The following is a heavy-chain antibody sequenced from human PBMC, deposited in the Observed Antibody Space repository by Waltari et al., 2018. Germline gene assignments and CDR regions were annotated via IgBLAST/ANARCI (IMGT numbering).Heavy chain of an antibody. CDR3: ARGSGYYPSDFDY. CDR2: IWYDGSNK. D-gene: IGHD3-3*01. CDR1: GFTFSSSD. Sequence: VQLVEYGEGVVQPGRSLRLSCAAAGFTFSSSDMHWVRQAPGKGREWVAVIWYDGSNKYYADSVKGRFTISRDNSKNTLYLQMNSLRAEDTAVYYCARGSGYYPSDFDYWGQGTLFTVSS. J-gene: IGHJ4*02. V-gene: IGHV3-33*01.